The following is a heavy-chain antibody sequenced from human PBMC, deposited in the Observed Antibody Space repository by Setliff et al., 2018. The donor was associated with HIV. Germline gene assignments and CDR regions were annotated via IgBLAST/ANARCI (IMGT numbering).Heavy chain of an antibody. CDR3: ARAPTVTTFFDY. J-gene: IGHJ4*02. CDR2: IYISGST. D-gene: IGHD4-17*01. CDR1: GGSIGNYY. V-gene: IGHV4-4*07. Sequence: PSETLSLTCTVSGGSIGNYYWNWIRQSAGKGLEWIGRIYISGSTMYNPSLESRVTMSLDTSKNQVSLKLRSVTAADTAVYYCARAPTVTTFFDYWGQGTLVTVSS.